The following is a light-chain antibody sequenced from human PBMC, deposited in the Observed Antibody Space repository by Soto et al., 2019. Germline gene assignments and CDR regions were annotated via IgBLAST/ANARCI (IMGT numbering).Light chain of an antibody. V-gene: IGKV3-20*01. Sequence: EIVLTQSPGTLSLSPGESATLFCRASQSVSSRYLACYQQKPGQDPRLLIYEASTGATSTPESFSGSGAATDFTITISRLESEDFAVYHCQKYGTSPWTCGQGTKVDIK. CDR1: QSVSSRY. J-gene: IGKJ1*01. CDR3: QKYGTSPWT. CDR2: EAS.